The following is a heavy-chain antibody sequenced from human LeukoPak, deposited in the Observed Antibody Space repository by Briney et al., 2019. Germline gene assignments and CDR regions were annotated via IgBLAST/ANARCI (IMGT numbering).Heavy chain of an antibody. CDR1: GYTFTTYH. J-gene: IGHJ4*02. CDR3: AKTVGEFSKLPYFDY. D-gene: IGHD3-10*01. CDR2: INAYNGNT. V-gene: IGHV1-18*01. Sequence: ASVKVSCKASGYTFTTYHINWVRQAPGQGLEWMGRINAYNGNTNYEQKLQGRVIMTTDTPTSTVYMELRSLRSDDTAVYYCAKTVGEFSKLPYFDYWGQGTLVTVSS.